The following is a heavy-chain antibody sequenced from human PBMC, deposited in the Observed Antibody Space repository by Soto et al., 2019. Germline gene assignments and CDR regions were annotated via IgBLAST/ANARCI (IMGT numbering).Heavy chain of an antibody. V-gene: IGHV3-11*01. CDR2: ISSSGSTI. D-gene: IGHD3-3*01. CDR3: ARRLGVPIPIDAFDI. J-gene: IGHJ3*02. Sequence: GGSLRLSCAASGFTFSDYYMSWIRQAPGKGLEWVSYISSSGSTIYYADSVKGRFTISRDNAKNSLYLQMNSLRAEDTAVYYCARRLGVPIPIDAFDIWGQGTMVTVSS. CDR1: GFTFSDYY.